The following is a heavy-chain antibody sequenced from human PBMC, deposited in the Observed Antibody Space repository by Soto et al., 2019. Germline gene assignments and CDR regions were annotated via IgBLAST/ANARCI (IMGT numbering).Heavy chain of an antibody. CDR3: ARDRGRNNYYYGMDV. V-gene: IGHV3-53*01. Sequence: GGSLRLSCAASGFTVSTNYMSWFRQAPGKGLEWVSVIYNGDSTYHADSVKGRFTISRDNSKNTLYLQMNSLRAEDTAVYYCARDRGRNNYYYGMDVWGQGTTVTVSS. CDR2: IYNGDST. CDR1: GFTVSTNY. D-gene: IGHD3-16*01. J-gene: IGHJ6*02.